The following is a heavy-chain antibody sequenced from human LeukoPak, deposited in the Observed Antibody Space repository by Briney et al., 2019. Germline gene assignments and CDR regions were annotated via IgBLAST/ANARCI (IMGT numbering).Heavy chain of an antibody. D-gene: IGHD2-15*01. CDR3: ARHSRYCSGGSCYGYPYYYYYMDV. J-gene: IGHJ6*03. CDR2: INHSRST. CDR1: GGSFSGYY. V-gene: IGHV4-34*01. Sequence: SETLSLTCAVSGGSFSGYYWSWIRQPPGKGLEWIGEINHSRSTNYNPSLKSRVTISVDTSKNQFSLKLSSVTAADTAVYYCARHSRYCSGGSCYGYPYYYYYMDVWGKGTTVTISS.